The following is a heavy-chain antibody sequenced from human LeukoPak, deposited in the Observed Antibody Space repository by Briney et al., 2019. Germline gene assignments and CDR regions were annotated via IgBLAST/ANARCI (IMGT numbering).Heavy chain of an antibody. CDR2: TYHTGST. V-gene: IGHV4-4*02. J-gene: IGHJ3*02. D-gene: IGHD2-2*01. Sequence: SETLSLTCAVPGGSISSSNWWSWVRQPPGKGLEWIGETYHTGSTNYNPSLKSRVTISVDKTKNQFSLKLTSVTAADTAVYYCASRVPAAMRDAFDIWGQGTMVTVSS. CDR1: GGSISSSNW. CDR3: ASRVPAAMRDAFDI.